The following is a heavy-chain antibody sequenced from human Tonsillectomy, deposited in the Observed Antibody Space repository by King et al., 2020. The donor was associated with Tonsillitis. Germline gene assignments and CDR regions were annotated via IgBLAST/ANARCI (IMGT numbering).Heavy chain of an antibody. D-gene: IGHD3-22*01. J-gene: IGHJ1*01. CDR1: GGSFSGYY. V-gene: IGHV4-34*01. CDR2: INHSGST. CDR3: ARGPEYYDSSGRLIRYFQH. Sequence: VQLQQWGAGLLKPSETLSLTCAVYGGSFSGYYWSWIRQPPGKGLEWIGEINHSGSTNYNPSLKSRVTISVDTSKNQFSLKLSSVTAADTAVYYCARGPEYYDSSGRLIRYFQHWGQGTLVTVSS.